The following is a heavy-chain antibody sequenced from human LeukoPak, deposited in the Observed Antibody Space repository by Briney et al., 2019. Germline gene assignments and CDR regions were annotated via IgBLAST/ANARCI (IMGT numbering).Heavy chain of an antibody. CDR1: GFSFSSYA. V-gene: IGHV3-23*01. CDR3: VGRSAFDI. J-gene: IGHJ3*02. Sequence: GGSLRLSCAASGFSFSSYAMSWVRRAPGKGLEWVSDISDSGGSTYYADSVKGRFTISRDNAKNSLYLQMNSLRAEDTAVYYCVGRSAFDIWGQGTMVTVSS. D-gene: IGHD3-10*01. CDR2: ISDSGGST.